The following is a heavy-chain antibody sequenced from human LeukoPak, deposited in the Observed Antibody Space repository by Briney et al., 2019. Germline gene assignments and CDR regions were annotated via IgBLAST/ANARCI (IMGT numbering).Heavy chain of an antibody. CDR1: GFTLSSYG. D-gene: IGHD4-17*01. J-gene: IGHJ4*02. Sequence: GRSLRLSCAASGFTLSSYGMHWVRQAPDKGLEWVAVISYDGSNKYYADSVKGRFTISRDNSKNTLYLQMNSLRAEDTAVYYCAKDHGPPDYWGQGTLVTVSS. CDR3: AKDHGPPDY. CDR2: ISYDGSNK. V-gene: IGHV3-30*18.